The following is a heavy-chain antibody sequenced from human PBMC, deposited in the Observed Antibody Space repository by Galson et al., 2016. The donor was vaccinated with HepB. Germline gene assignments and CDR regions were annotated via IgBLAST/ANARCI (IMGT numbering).Heavy chain of an antibody. Sequence: LRLSCAASGFTFNNYAMIWVRQAPGKGLEWVSTISASGGSTYYADSVKGRFTISRDNSKNTVYLQMNSLRVEDTAVYYCAKDPAAMVPYWYFDLWGRGTLVTVSS. CDR1: GFTFNNYA. J-gene: IGHJ2*01. CDR2: ISASGGST. V-gene: IGHV3-23*01. D-gene: IGHD5-18*01. CDR3: AKDPAAMVPYWYFDL.